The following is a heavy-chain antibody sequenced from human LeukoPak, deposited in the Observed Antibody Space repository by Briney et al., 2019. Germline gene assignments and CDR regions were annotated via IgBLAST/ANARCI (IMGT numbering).Heavy chain of an antibody. V-gene: IGHV4-34*01. CDR1: GGSFSGYY. Sequence: SETLSLTCAVYGGSFSGYYWSWIRQPPGKGLEWIGEINHSGNTNYNPSLKSRVTISVDTSKNQFSLKLSSVTAADTAVYYCARKPPWYYFDYWGQGTLVTVSS. CDR3: ARKPPWYYFDY. CDR2: INHSGNT. D-gene: IGHD2-8*02. J-gene: IGHJ4*02.